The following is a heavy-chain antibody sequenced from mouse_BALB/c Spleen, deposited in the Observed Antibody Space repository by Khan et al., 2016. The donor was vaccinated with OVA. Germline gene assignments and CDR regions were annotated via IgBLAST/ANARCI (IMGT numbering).Heavy chain of an antibody. Sequence: EVQLQESGPGLVKPSQSLSLTCSVTGYSITSGYYWSWIRQFPGNRLEWMGYISYDGSNNYNPSLKNRISITRATSQKQFFLKLNSVTTEDTATYYCASKSYGKGAYWGQGTLVTVSA. CDR2: ISYDGSN. J-gene: IGHJ3*01. D-gene: IGHD2-1*01. CDR3: ASKSYGKGAY. V-gene: IGHV3-6*02. CDR1: GYSITSGYY.